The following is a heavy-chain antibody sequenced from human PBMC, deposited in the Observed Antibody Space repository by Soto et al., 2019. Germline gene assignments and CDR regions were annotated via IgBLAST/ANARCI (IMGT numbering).Heavy chain of an antibody. CDR3: ARATSFSGHHGY. J-gene: IGHJ4*02. D-gene: IGHD2-8*02. CDR2: IYYSGST. Sequence: QLQLQESGPGLVKPSQTLSLACTVSGGSFSRGGYYWSWIRKLPGKGLEWRGYIYYSGSTYYNPSLNSRFPISLDTSKNQFSLKLISVTAADTAVYYCARATSFSGHHGYWGQGTLVTVSS. CDR1: GGSFSRGGYY. V-gene: IGHV4-31*03.